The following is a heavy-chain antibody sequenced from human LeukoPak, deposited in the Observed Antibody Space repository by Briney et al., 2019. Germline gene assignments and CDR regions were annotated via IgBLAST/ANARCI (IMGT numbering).Heavy chain of an antibody. D-gene: IGHD3-22*01. CDR3: AKDSYYDSSGYYYGSAYYYYMDV. CDR2: ISYDGSNK. J-gene: IGHJ6*03. V-gene: IGHV3-30*04. Sequence: GGSLRLSCAASGFTFSSYAMHWVRQAPGKGLEWVAVISYDGSNKYYADSVKGRFTISRDSSKNTLYLQMNSLRAEDTAVYYCAKDSYYDSSGYYYGSAYYYYMDVWGKGTTVTVSS. CDR1: GFTFSSYA.